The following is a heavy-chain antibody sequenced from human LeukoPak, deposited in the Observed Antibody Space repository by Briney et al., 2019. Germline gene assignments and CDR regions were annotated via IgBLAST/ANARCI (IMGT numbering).Heavy chain of an antibody. CDR3: ARARVLNSSGWYKGFYFDY. D-gene: IGHD6-19*01. V-gene: IGHV4-59*12. Sequence: PSETLSLTCTVSGGSISSYYWSWIRQPPGKGLEWIGYIYYSGSTNYNPSLKSRVTISVDTSKNQFSLKLSSVTAADTAVYYCARARVLNSSGWYKGFYFDYWGQGTLVTVSS. CDR1: GGSISSYY. CDR2: IYYSGST. J-gene: IGHJ4*02.